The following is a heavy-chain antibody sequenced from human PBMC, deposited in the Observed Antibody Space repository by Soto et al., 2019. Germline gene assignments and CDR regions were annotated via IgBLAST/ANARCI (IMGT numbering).Heavy chain of an antibody. V-gene: IGHV4-4*02. Sequence: VQLQESGPGLVEPSGTLSLTCAVSGGSISSNNWWSWVRQSPGEGLEWIGDIYQSGNTNYNPSLKSRVTLSVDKSNNQFSLRLTSLTAADTVVYYCARGNWNYVRSYGMDVWGQGTTVTVSS. D-gene: IGHD1-7*01. CDR2: IYQSGNT. J-gene: IGHJ6*02. CDR1: GGSISSNNW. CDR3: ARGNWNYVRSYGMDV.